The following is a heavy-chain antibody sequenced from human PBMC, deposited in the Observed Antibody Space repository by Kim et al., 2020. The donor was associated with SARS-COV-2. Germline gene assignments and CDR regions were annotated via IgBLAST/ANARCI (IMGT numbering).Heavy chain of an antibody. Sequence: GGSLRLSCAASGFTFSSYAMHGVRQAPGKGLEWVAFISYDGSNKYYADSVKGRFTISRDNSKNTLYLQMNSLRAEDTAVYYCARYCFRLNASGICYYYYGMDLWGQGTTVTVS. D-gene: IGHD2-21*01. CDR1: GFTFSSYA. CDR2: ISYDGSNK. J-gene: IGHJ6*02. CDR3: ARYCFRLNASGICYYYYGMDL. V-gene: IGHV3-30-3*01.